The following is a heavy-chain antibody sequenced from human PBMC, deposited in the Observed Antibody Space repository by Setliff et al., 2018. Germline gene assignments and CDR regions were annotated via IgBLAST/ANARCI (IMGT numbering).Heavy chain of an antibody. CDR2: IFPADSDT. J-gene: IGHJ4*02. CDR1: GYRFSSYW. Sequence: GESLKISCKGSGYRFSSYWIGWVRQMPGKGLEWIGIIFPADSDTRYSPSFQGQVTISADKSISTAYVQWRSLKASDTAMYYCASVGTAGGYYFDFWGQGALVTVSS. CDR3: ASVGTAGGYYFDF. D-gene: IGHD2-15*01. V-gene: IGHV5-51*01.